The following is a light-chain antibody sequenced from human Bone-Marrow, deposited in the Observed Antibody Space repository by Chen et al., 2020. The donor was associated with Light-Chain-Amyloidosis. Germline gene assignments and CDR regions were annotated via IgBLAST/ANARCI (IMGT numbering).Light chain of an antibody. Sequence: SYVLTQPSSVSVAPGQTATIACGGNNIGSTSVHWYQQTPVQAPLLVVYDDSDRPSGIPERLSGSNSGNTATLTISRVEAGDEADYYRQVWDRSSDRPVFGGGTKLTVL. CDR3: QVWDRSSDRPV. V-gene: IGLV3-21*02. J-gene: IGLJ3*02. CDR1: NIGSTS. CDR2: DDS.